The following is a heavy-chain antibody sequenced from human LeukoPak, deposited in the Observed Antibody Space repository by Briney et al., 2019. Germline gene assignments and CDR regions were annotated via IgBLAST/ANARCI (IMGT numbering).Heavy chain of an antibody. CDR3: ARGELLRLYYYYMDV. V-gene: IGHV3-21*01. CDR2: ISSSSSYI. J-gene: IGHJ6*03. Sequence: PGGSLRLSCAASGFTFSSYSMNWVRQAPGKGLEWVSSISSSSSYIYYADSVKGRFTISRDNAKNSLYLQMNSLRAEDTAVYYWARGELLRLYYYYMDVWGKGTTVTVSS. CDR1: GFTFSSYS. D-gene: IGHD1-26*01.